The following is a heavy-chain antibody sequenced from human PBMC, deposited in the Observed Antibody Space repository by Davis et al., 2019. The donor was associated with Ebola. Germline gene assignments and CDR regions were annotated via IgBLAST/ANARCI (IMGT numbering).Heavy chain of an antibody. CDR3: ARPGGIAAAGDFDY. V-gene: IGHV1-69*04. Sequence: SVKVSCKASGGTFSSYAISWVRQAPGQGLEWMGRIIPILGIANYAQKFQGRVTITADKSTSTAYMELSSLRSEDTAVYYCARPGGIAAAGDFDYWGQGTLVTVSS. CDR1: GGTFSSYA. J-gene: IGHJ4*02. D-gene: IGHD6-13*01. CDR2: IIPILGIA.